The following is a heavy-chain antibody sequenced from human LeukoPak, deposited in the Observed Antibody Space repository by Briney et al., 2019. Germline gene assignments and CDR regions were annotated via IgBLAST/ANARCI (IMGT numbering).Heavy chain of an antibody. CDR3: ARQTGQAMVRGVSSFDI. V-gene: IGHV4-39*01. Sequence: PSETLSLTCTVSGGSISSSSYYWGWIRQPPGKGLEWIGGIYYSGSTYYNPSLKSRVTISVDTSKNQFSLKLSSVTAADTAVYYCARQTGQAMVRGVSSFDIWGQGTMVTVSS. J-gene: IGHJ3*02. CDR2: IYYSGST. D-gene: IGHD3-10*01. CDR1: GGSISSSSYY.